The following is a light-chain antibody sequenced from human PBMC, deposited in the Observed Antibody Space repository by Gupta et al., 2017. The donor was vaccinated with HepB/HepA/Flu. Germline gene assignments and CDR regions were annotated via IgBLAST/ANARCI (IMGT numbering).Light chain of an antibody. Sequence: SVRTPPPSASDLPGQRVTSSSSGTSSNIGSNSVNWYQHLPGPAPNLLIYINNQRPSGVPARFSGSKSATSASLATIGLQAEDEADYYCSSGDDSRNGLIFGGGTKLTVL. J-gene: IGLJ2*01. CDR1: SSNIGSNS. CDR2: INN. CDR3: SSGDDSRNGLI. V-gene: IGLV1-44*01.